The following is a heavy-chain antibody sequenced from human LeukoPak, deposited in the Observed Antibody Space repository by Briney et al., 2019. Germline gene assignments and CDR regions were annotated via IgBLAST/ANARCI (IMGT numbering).Heavy chain of an antibody. V-gene: IGHV4-59*01. J-gene: IGHJ4*02. CDR2: IYYSGST. Sequence: TSETLSLTCVASGGTISSYYWSWIRQPPGKGLEWIGYIYYSGSTNYNPSLKSRVTISVDTSKNQFSLKLSSVTAADTAVYYCASWGLTWFDYWGQGTLVTVSS. CDR3: ASWGLTWFDY. D-gene: IGHD3-9*01. CDR1: GGTISSYY.